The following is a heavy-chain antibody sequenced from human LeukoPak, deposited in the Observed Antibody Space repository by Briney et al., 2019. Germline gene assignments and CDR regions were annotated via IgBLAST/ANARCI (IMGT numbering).Heavy chain of an antibody. CDR1: GFTFSSYW. CDR2: INSDGSST. D-gene: IGHD2-15*01. Sequence: AGGSLRLSCAASGFTFSSYWMHWVRQAPGKGLVWVSRINSDGSSTSYADSVKGRFTISRDNAKNTLYLQMNSLRAEDTAVYYCARVGGRLYYFDYWGQGTLVTVSS. V-gene: IGHV3-74*01. J-gene: IGHJ4*02. CDR3: ARVGGRLYYFDY.